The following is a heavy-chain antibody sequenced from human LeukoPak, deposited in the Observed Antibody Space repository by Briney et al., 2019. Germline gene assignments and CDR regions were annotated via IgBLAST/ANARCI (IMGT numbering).Heavy chain of an antibody. CDR1: GGSISSGAFY. D-gene: IGHD1-26*01. V-gene: IGHV4-39*01. CDR2: IFYTGST. CDR3: ARLRETLDY. Sequence: SETLSLTCTVSGGSISSGAFYWGWFRQPPGRGLEWIASIFYTGSTYYNPSVKTRVSISVDTSQNQFSLKLSSVTAADTAVYYCARLRETLDYWGQGTLVTVSS. J-gene: IGHJ4*02.